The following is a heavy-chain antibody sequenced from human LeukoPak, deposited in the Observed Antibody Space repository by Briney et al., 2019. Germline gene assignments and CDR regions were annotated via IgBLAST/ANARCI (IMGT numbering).Heavy chain of an antibody. CDR2: ISGGGGST. CDR3: AKPLYFGESLNWFDP. J-gene: IGHJ5*02. CDR1: GSTFSSSA. Sequence: PGGSLRLSCAASGSTFSSSAMSWVRQAPGKGLEWVSAISGGGGSTYYADSVNGRFTISRDNSKNTLYLQMNSLRVEDSAVYYCAKPLYFGESLNWFDPWGQGTLVTVSS. D-gene: IGHD3-10*01. V-gene: IGHV3-23*01.